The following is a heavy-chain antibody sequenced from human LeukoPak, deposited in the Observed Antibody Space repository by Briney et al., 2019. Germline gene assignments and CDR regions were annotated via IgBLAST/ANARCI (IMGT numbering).Heavy chain of an antibody. CDR1: RFTFSNYW. CDR3: AKMVQLWSAIDF. V-gene: IGHV3-74*01. J-gene: IGHJ4*02. Sequence: GGSLRLSCVASRFTFSNYWMHWVRQAPGKGLVWVSRINSDGSGTSYADSVKGRFTISRDNAKKTLYLQVNSLKTDDTAVYYCAKMVQLWSAIDFWGQGTLVTVSS. D-gene: IGHD5-18*01. CDR2: INSDGSGT.